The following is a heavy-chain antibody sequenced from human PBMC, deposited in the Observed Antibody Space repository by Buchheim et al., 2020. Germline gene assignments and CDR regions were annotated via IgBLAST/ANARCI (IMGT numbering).Heavy chain of an antibody. CDR2: ISGSGGTT. Sequence: EVQLLESGGGLVQPGGSLRLSCAASGFTFSSYGMTWVRQGPGKGLEWVSIISGSGGTTYYADSVKGRFTISRDNSKNTLYLQINSLRAEDTAVYYCVAAVSTNYLDLWGQGTL. CDR1: GFTFSSYG. D-gene: IGHD6-19*01. J-gene: IGHJ4*02. CDR3: VAAVSTNYLDL. V-gene: IGHV3-23*01.